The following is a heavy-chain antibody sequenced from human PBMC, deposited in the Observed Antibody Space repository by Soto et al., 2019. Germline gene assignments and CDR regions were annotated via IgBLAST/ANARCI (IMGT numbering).Heavy chain of an antibody. CDR3: ARAATVASVDYYYYGMDV. Sequence: QVQLVQSGAEVKKPGSSVKVSCKASGGTFSSYAISWVRQAPGQGLEWMGGIIPIFGTANYAQKFQGRVTITAAESTSTAYMELSSLRSEDTAVYYCARAATVASVDYYYYGMDVWGQGTTVTVS. CDR1: GGTFSSYA. V-gene: IGHV1-69*01. J-gene: IGHJ6*02. CDR2: IIPIFGTA. D-gene: IGHD4-17*01.